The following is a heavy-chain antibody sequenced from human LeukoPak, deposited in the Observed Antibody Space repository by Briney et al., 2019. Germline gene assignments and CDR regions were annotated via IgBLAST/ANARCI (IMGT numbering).Heavy chain of an antibody. CDR3: ARVSGLDGDYSWFDP. Sequence: GASVKVSCKASGYTFTSYGIDWVRQAPGLGLGWMGWIYPNSGGTNIAQKVQGRGTMTSDRAITTASLELSRLRSDDTAVYYCARVSGLDGDYSWFDPWGQGALVTVSS. V-gene: IGHV1-2*02. CDR2: IYPNSGGT. J-gene: IGHJ5*02. D-gene: IGHD4-17*01. CDR1: GYTFTSYG.